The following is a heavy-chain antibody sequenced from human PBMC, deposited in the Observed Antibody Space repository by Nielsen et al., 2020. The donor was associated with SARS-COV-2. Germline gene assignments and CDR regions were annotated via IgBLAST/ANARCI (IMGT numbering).Heavy chain of an antibody. CDR2: INPSGGST. Sequence: ASVKVSCKASGYTFTSYYMHWVRQAPGQGLEWMGIINPSGGSTSYAQNFQGRVTMTRNTSISTAYMELSSLKSEDTAVYYCARGLGYSSGWYQYYFDYWGRGTLVTVSS. J-gene: IGHJ4*02. V-gene: IGHV1-46*01. CDR1: GYTFTSYY. CDR3: ARGLGYSSGWYQYYFDY. D-gene: IGHD6-19*01.